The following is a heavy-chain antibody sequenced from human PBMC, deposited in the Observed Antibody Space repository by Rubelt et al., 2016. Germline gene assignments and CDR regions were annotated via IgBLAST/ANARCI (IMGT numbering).Heavy chain of an antibody. D-gene: IGHD3-3*01. J-gene: IGHJ6*02. V-gene: IGHV1-69*06. CDR3: ARDIIHDRITHNDV. Sequence: QVQLVQSGAEVKKPGSSVKVSCKASGGTFSSYAISWVRQAPGQGLEWMGGIIPIFGTANYAQKFQGRVRITAEKSTSTADMELSSLRSEDTAVYYCARDIIHDRITHNDVWGQGTTVTVSS. CDR1: GGTFSSYA. CDR2: IIPIFGTA.